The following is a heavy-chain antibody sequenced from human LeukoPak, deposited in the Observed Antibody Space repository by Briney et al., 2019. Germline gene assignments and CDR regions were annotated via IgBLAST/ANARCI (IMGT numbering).Heavy chain of an antibody. J-gene: IGHJ6*03. Sequence: ASVKVSCKVSGYTLTELSMHWVRQAPGKGLEWMGGFDPEDGETIYAQKFQGRVTMTEDTSTDTAYMELSSLRSEDTAVYYCATSFEYYYYMDVWGKGTTVTVSS. CDR2: FDPEDGET. V-gene: IGHV1-24*01. CDR1: GYTLTELS. CDR3: ATSFEYYYYMDV.